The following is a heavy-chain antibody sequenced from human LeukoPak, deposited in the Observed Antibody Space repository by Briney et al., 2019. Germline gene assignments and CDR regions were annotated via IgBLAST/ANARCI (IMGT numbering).Heavy chain of an antibody. J-gene: IGHJ4*02. CDR3: AKDHVEEWELLFYFDY. D-gene: IGHD1-26*01. CDR1: GFTFSSYA. V-gene: IGHV3-23*01. Sequence: GGSLRLSCAASGFTFSSYAMSWVRQASGKGLEWVSAISGSGGSTYYADSVKGRFTISRDNSKNTLYLQMNSLRAEDTAVYYCAKDHVEEWELLFYFDYWGQGTLVTVSS. CDR2: ISGSGGST.